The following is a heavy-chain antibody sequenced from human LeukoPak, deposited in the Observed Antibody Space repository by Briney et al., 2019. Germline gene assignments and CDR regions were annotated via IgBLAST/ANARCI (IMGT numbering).Heavy chain of an antibody. CDR1: GGTFTSYA. V-gene: IGHV1-18*01. J-gene: IGHJ4*02. D-gene: IGHD3-3*01. CDR3: ARELGSHYDFWSGYYTGYYFDY. CDR2: ISAYNGNT. Sequence: ASVKVSCKASGGTFTSYAISWVRQAPGQGLEWMGWISAYNGNTNYAQKLQGRVTMTTDTSTSTAYMELRSLRSDDTAVYYCARELGSHYDFWSGYYTGYYFDYWGRGTLVTVSS.